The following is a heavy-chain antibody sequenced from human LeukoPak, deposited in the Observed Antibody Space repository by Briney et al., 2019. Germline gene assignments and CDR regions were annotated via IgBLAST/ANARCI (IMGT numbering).Heavy chain of an antibody. Sequence: PSETLSLTWTVSGGSISSSSYYWGWIRQPPGKGLEWIGSIYYSGSTYYNPSLKSRVTISVDTSKNQFSLKLSSVTAADTAVYYCARLHYGGNYGYYYYYMDVWGKGTTVTISS. CDR2: IYYSGST. D-gene: IGHD4-23*01. CDR3: ARLHYGGNYGYYYYYMDV. CDR1: GGSISSSSYY. J-gene: IGHJ6*03. V-gene: IGHV4-39*01.